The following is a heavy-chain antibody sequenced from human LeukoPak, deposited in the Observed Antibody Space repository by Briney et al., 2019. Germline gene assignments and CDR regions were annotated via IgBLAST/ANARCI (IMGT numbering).Heavy chain of an antibody. CDR2: IWYDGNNK. Sequence: QPGGSLRLSCAASGFTFSSYGMHWVRQAPGKGLEWVAVIWYDGNNKYYADSVRGRFTISRDNSKNTLYLQMNSLRAEDTAVYYCARDWGSGNSYYFDYWGQGTLVTVSS. CDR3: ARDWGSGNSYYFDY. J-gene: IGHJ4*02. V-gene: IGHV3-33*01. D-gene: IGHD3-10*01. CDR1: GFTFSSYG.